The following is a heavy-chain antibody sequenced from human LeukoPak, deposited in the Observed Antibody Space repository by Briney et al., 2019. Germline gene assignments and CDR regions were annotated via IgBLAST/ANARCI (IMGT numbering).Heavy chain of an antibody. CDR3: ARHVWSNTYYYGSGSPGFDY. V-gene: IGHV4-34*01. D-gene: IGHD3-10*01. CDR1: GGSFSGYS. CDR2: INHSGST. J-gene: IGHJ4*02. Sequence: PSETLSLTCAVYGGSFSGYSWSWIRQPPGKGLEWIGEINHSGSTNYNPSLKSRVTISVDTSKNQFSLKLSSVTAADTAVYYCARHVWSNTYYYGSGSPGFDYWGQGNLVTVSS.